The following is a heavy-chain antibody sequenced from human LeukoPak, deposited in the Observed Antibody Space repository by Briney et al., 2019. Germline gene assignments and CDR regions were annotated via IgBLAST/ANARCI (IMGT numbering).Heavy chain of an antibody. CDR3: ARLTMVRGVIPDY. V-gene: IGHV4-4*07. CDR2: IYTSGGT. J-gene: IGHJ4*02. D-gene: IGHD3-10*01. CDR1: GGSISDYY. Sequence: SETLSLTCTVSGGSISDYYWTWIRQPAGKGLEWIGRIYTSGGTNYNPSLKSRVTMSVDTSKNQFSLKLSSVTAADTAVYYCARLTMVRGVIPDYWGQGTLVTVSS.